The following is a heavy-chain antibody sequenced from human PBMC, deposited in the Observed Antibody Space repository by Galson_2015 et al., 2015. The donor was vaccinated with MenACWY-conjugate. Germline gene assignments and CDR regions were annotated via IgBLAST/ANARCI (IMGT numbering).Heavy chain of an antibody. V-gene: IGHV3-7*03. CDR2: IKQDGSDK. J-gene: IGHJ4*02. Sequence: SLRLSCAASGFTFSSHWMSWVRQAPGKGLAWVANIKQDGSDKYYVDSVKGRFTISRDNAKNSLYLQMNSLRAEDTAIYYCARATDHDYSDEKGDYWGQGTLVTVSS. CDR1: GFTFSSHW. D-gene: IGHD3-16*01. CDR3: ARATDHDYSDEKGDY.